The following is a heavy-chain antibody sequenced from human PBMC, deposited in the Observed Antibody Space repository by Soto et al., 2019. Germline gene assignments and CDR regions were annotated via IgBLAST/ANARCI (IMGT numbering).Heavy chain of an antibody. CDR2: VHYSGNT. V-gene: IGHV4-38-2*02. J-gene: IGHJ5*02. CDR3: ARRDRVVAEGRWFDP. D-gene: IGHD2-15*01. CDR1: GYSISSGYH. Sequence: PSETLSLTCTVSGYSISSGYHWAWIRQPPGKGLEWLGSVHYSGNTYYNPSLKSRLTIPVDKSKNQFSLNLSSVTAADTAVYYCARRDRVVAEGRWFDPWGQGTLVTVSS.